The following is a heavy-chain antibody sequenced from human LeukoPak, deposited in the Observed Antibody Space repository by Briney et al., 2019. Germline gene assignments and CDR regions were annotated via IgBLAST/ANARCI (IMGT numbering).Heavy chain of an antibody. CDR3: ANTPWFGELSDY. CDR1: GFTFSSYA. CDR2: ISGSGGST. Sequence: GGSLRLSCAASGFTFSSYAMSWVRQAPGRGLEWVSAISGSGGSTDYADSVKGRFTISRDNSKNTLYLQMNSLRAEDTAVYYCANTPWFGELSDYWGQGTLVTVSS. J-gene: IGHJ4*02. D-gene: IGHD3-10*01. V-gene: IGHV3-23*01.